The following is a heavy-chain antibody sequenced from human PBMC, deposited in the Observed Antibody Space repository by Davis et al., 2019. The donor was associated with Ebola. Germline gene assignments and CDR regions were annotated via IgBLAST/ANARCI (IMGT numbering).Heavy chain of an antibody. Sequence: SVKVSCKASGYTFTSYAISWVRQAPGQGLEWMGGIIPIFGTANYAQKFQGRVTITADESTSTAYMELSSLRSEDTAMYYCARGNPYYYDSSGYRNRFDYWGQGTLVTVSS. CDR1: GYTFTSYA. J-gene: IGHJ4*02. CDR2: IIPIFGTA. CDR3: ARGNPYYYDSSGYRNRFDY. V-gene: IGHV1-69*13. D-gene: IGHD3-22*01.